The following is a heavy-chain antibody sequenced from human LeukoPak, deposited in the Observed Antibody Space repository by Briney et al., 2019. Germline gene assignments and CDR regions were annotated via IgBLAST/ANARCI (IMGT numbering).Heavy chain of an antibody. CDR3: ARAHSGLYLDS. D-gene: IGHD2-15*01. V-gene: IGHV4-4*07. CDR2: IHTTGYT. J-gene: IGHJ4*02. CDR1: GESLGTFY. Sequence: PSETLSLTCTVSGESLGTFYWSLIRQPAGQGLEYIGRIHTTGYTNYKPSLKSRVTMSVDSSKNQFSLTLRSVTATDTAIYYCARAHSGLYLDSWGQGTLVTVSS.